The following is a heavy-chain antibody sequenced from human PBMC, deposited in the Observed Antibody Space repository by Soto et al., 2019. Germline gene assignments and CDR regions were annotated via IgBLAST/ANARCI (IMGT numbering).Heavy chain of an antibody. CDR3: AREALGYYYGSGSPGFDY. Sequence: QVQLVESGGGVVRAVRSLRLSCAAYRFTFSSYAMHWVRQAPGKGREWVAVITYDGSNKYYADSVKGRFTISRDNSKNTLYLQMNSLRAQDTAVYYCAREALGYYYGSGSPGFDYWGQGTLVTVSS. CDR2: ITYDGSNK. D-gene: IGHD3-10*01. J-gene: IGHJ4*02. V-gene: IGHV3-30-3*01. CDR1: RFTFSSYA.